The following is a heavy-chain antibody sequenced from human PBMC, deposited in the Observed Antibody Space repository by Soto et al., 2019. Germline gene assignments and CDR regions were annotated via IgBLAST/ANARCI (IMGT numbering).Heavy chain of an antibody. J-gene: IGHJ4*02. D-gene: IGHD2-2*01. V-gene: IGHV1-18*04. CDR2: ISASNGNR. CDR3: VRDPQLTDY. CDR1: GYDFSSYG. Sequence: QVQLVQSGAEVKKPGASVKVSCKASGYDFSSYGISWVRQAPGQGLEWMGWISASNGNRDYAQQFQGRVTMTSDTARTPAYMELRSPRSDDTAVYYCVRDPQLTDYWGQGTLVNVSS.